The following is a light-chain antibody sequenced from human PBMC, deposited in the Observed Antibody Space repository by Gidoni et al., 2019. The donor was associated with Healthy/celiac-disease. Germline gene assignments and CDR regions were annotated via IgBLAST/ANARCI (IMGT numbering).Light chain of an antibody. CDR3: QPRSNWPWT. V-gene: IGKV3-11*01. CDR1: QSVSSY. CDR2: DAS. Sequence: EIVLTQSPATLSLSPGERATLSCRASQSVSSYLAWYQQKPGQAPRLLIFDASNRATGIPARFSGSGSGTDFTLTIRSLEPEDFAVYYCQPRSNWPWTFGQGTKVEIK. J-gene: IGKJ1*01.